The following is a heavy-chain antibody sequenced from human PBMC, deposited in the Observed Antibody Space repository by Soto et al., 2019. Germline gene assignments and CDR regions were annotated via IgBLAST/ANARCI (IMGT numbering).Heavy chain of an antibody. Sequence: QVQLVQSGAEVKKPGSSVKVSCKASGGTFSSYAISWVRQAPGQGLEWMGGIIPIFGTANYAQKFQGRVTITSDEYTSPDYMELSRLRSEDTAVYYGARGHGPIRYFDALAYGGQGTLVTVAS. D-gene: IGHD3-9*01. CDR2: IIPIFGTA. CDR1: GGTFSSYA. CDR3: ARGHGPIRYFDALAY. J-gene: IGHJ4*02. V-gene: IGHV1-69*01.